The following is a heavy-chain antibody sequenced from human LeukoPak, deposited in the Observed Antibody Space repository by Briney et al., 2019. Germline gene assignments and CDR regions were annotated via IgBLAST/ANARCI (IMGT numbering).Heavy chain of an antibody. CDR1: GDSVSSNRAS. Sequence: SQTLSLTCAISGDSVSSNRASWTWIRLSPSRGLEWLGRTYYRSKWYNDYAVSLKSRISINPDTSKNQFSLQLNSVTPEDTAVYCCSRSDGASDFDYWGQGTLVTVSS. CDR2: TYYRSKWYN. D-gene: IGHD5-24*01. V-gene: IGHV6-1*01. CDR3: SRSDGASDFDY. J-gene: IGHJ4*02.